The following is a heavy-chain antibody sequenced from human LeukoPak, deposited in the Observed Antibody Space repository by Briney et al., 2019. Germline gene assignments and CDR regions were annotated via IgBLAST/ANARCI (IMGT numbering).Heavy chain of an antibody. CDR2: IGTYGGDT. D-gene: IGHD3-22*01. J-gene: IGHJ5*01. CDR3: ARDLWNFYDDSGYNRDFDS. V-gene: IGHV1-18*01. CDR1: TSR. Sequence: ASVKVSCKATSRISWVRQAPGQGLEWMGWIGTYGGDTYYAQKFQGRITVITDTSTSTVYMELRNPRSDDTAVYYCARDLWNFYDDSGYNRDFDSWGQGTLVTVSS.